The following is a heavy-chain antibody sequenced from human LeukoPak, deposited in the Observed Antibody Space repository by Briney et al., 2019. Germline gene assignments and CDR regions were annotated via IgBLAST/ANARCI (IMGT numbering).Heavy chain of an antibody. Sequence: EASVKVSCKASGGTFSSYAISWVRQAPGQGLEWMGGIIPIFGTANYAQKFQGRVTITADESTSTAYMELSSLRSEDTAVYYCASGSYAYYYMDVWGKGTTVTVSS. D-gene: IGHD1-26*01. V-gene: IGHV1-69*13. CDR1: GGTFSSYA. J-gene: IGHJ6*03. CDR3: ASGSYAYYYMDV. CDR2: IIPIFGTA.